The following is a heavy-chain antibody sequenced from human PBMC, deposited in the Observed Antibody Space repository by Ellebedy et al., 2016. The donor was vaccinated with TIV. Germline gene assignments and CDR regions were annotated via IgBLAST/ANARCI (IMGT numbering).Heavy chain of an antibody. D-gene: IGHD5-24*01. CDR3: ASHPLRDGYNRYYFDY. J-gene: IGHJ4*02. Sequence: AASVKVSCKASGGIFGFFATSWVRQAPGQGLEWMGGIIPMFGSANYAQRFQGRVTITADEPTSTAYMELSSLRSEDTAVYYCASHPLRDGYNRYYFDYWGQGTLVTVSS. V-gene: IGHV1-69*13. CDR2: IIPMFGSA. CDR1: GGIFGFFA.